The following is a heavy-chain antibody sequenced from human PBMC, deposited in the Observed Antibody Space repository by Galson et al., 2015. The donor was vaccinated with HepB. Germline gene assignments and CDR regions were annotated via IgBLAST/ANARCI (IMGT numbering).Heavy chain of an antibody. CDR3: ARHRLGPPDY. J-gene: IGHJ4*02. CDR1: GFISTDHY. V-gene: IGHV3-11*01. D-gene: IGHD1-26*01. CDR2: TSTRGPTT. Sequence: SLRLSCAASGFISTDHYMSWVRQALGKRLEWLSYTSTRGPTTFYADSVKGRFTISRDNPKDSLYLEMNSLEAEDTAIYYCARHRLGPPDYWGQGTLVTVSS.